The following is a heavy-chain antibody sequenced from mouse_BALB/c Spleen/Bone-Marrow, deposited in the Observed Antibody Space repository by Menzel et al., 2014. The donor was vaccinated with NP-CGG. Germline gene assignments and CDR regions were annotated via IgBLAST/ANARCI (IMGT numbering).Heavy chain of an antibody. CDR1: GYSITGYY. Sequence: DVQLQESGPELVKPGASVKISCKASGYSITGYYMHWVKQSHVKSLEWIGRINPYNGATTYSQSFKDKASLTVDESSNTAYMDLHSLTSEDSAVYYCARGAYWGQGTLVTVSA. CDR2: INPYNGAT. V-gene: IGHV1-31*01. CDR3: ARGAY. J-gene: IGHJ3*01.